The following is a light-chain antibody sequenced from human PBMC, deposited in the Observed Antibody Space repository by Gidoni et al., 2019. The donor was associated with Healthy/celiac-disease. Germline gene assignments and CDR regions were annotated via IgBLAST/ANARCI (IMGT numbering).Light chain of an antibody. CDR3: QQYGSSPLT. CDR1: QSVSSSY. CDR2: GAS. V-gene: IGKV3-20*01. Sequence: DIVLTQSTGALSLSPGERGTLSCRASQSVSSSYLAWYQKKPGQAPRLLIDGASRRATGIPDRFSGSGSGTDFTLTISRLEPEDFAVYYCQQYGSSPLTFGQGTKVEIK. J-gene: IGKJ1*01.